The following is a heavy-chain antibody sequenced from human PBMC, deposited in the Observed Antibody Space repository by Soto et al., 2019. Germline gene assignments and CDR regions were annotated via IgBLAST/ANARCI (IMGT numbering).Heavy chain of an antibody. D-gene: IGHD3-9*01. CDR3: ARGVGSSPPRY. CDR1: GGSISVYY. J-gene: IGHJ4*02. V-gene: IGHV4-59*01. CDR2: VYDNGRP. Sequence: SETLSLPCTISGGSISVYYWSWIRQSPRQGLAWIGYVYDNGRPYYSPSLKSRVTISADTSKNQISLKLTSATAADTAVYYCARGVGSSPPRYWGRGTLVTVSS.